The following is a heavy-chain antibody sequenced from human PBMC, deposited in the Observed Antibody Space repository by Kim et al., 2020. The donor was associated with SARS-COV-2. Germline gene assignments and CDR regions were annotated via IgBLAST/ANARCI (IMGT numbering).Heavy chain of an antibody. Sequence: GGSLRLSCAASGFTFSTYGMHWVRQAPGKGLEWVAVISYDGNNKYYADSVKGRFTISRDNSKNTLYLQMNSLRTEDTAVYYCAKVSGSGSYQGAFDYWGQGTLVTVSS. J-gene: IGHJ4*02. D-gene: IGHD1-26*01. CDR1: GFTFSTYG. V-gene: IGHV3-30*18. CDR3: AKVSGSGSYQGAFDY. CDR2: ISYDGNNK.